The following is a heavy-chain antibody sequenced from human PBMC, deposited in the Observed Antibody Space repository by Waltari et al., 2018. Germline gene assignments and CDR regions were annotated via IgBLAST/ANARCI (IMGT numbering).Heavy chain of an antibody. CDR2: ISRNSDKR. Sequence: EVQLVESGGGLVQPGRSLRLSWSASGFTFDAYAMHWVRQAPGKGLEWVSGISRNSDKRGYADSVKGRFTISRDNAKNSLYLQMNSLRVEDTALYFCAKDGTTLSNYYGLDVWGQGTTVTVSS. CDR1: GFTFDAYA. J-gene: IGHJ6*02. CDR3: AKDGTTLSNYYGLDV. V-gene: IGHV3-9*01. D-gene: IGHD3-3*02.